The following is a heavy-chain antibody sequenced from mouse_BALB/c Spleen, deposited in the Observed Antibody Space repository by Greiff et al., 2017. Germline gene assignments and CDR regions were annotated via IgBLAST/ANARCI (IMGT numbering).Heavy chain of an antibody. Sequence: EVKVVESGGGLVKPGGSLKLSCAASGFTFSSYAMSWVRQTPEKRLEWVASISSGGSTYYPDSVKGRFTISRDNARNILYLQMSSLRSEDTAMYYCARRGGSSLYYYAMDYWGQGTSVTVSS. CDR1: GFTFSSYA. V-gene: IGHV5-6-5*01. D-gene: IGHD1-1*01. CDR3: ARRGGSSLYYYAMDY. J-gene: IGHJ4*01. CDR2: ISSGGST.